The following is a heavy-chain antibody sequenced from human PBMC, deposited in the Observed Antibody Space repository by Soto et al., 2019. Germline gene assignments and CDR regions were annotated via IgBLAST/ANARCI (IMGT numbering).Heavy chain of an antibody. J-gene: IGHJ4*02. CDR2: ISYDGSNK. CDR1: GFTFSSYG. CDR3: AKDFLLYDSSGYPDY. Sequence: GGSLRLSCAASGFTFSSYGMHWVRQAPGKGLEWVAVISYDGSNKCYADSVKGRFTISRDNSKNTLYLQMNSLRAEDTAVYYCAKDFLLYDSSGYPDYWGQGTLVTVSS. D-gene: IGHD3-22*01. V-gene: IGHV3-30*18.